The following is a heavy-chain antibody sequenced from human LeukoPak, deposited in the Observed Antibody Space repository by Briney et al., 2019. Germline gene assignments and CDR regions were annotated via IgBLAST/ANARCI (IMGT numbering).Heavy chain of an antibody. CDR1: GFTLSSNY. J-gene: IGHJ3*02. CDR3: ARDRELTSYDSAAFDI. D-gene: IGHD3-22*01. Sequence: GGSLRLSCAASGFTLSSNYMSWVRQAPGKGLECVAVIWYDGTNKYYADSVKGRFTISRDNSKNTLYRQMNSLRAEDTAVYYCARDRELTSYDSAAFDIWGHGTMVTVSS. V-gene: IGHV3-33*08. CDR2: IWYDGTNK.